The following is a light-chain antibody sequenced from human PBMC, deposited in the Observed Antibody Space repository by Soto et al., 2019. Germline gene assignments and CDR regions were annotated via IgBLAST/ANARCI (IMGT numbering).Light chain of an antibody. CDR2: GAS. CDR1: QGISSY. V-gene: IGKV1-9*01. CDR3: QQLSNCPIT. Sequence: DIHLTQSPSFLSASVGDRVTITCRASQGISSYLAWYQQKPGKAPKLLIYGASTLQGGVPSRFSGSGSGTAFTLTTSSLQPEDFATYYCQQLSNCPITFGQGTRLEIK. J-gene: IGKJ5*01.